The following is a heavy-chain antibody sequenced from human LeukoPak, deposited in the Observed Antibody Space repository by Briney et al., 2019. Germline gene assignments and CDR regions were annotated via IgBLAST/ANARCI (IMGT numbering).Heavy chain of an antibody. CDR3: ARDSGIYCSSTSCYLL. V-gene: IGHV3-48*04. CDR1: GFTFSSYS. D-gene: IGHD2-2*01. Sequence: PGGSLRLSCAASGFTFSSYSMNWVRQAPGKGLEWVSYISSSGSTIYYADSVKGRFTISRDNAKNSLYLQMNSLRAEDTAVYYCARDSGIYCSSTSCYLLWGQGTLVTVSS. CDR2: ISSSGSTI. J-gene: IGHJ4*02.